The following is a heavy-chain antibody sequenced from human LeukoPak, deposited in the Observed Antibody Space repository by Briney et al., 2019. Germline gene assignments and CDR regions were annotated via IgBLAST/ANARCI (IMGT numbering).Heavy chain of an antibody. D-gene: IGHD6-19*01. CDR3: ARATRIYSSGWYYSFDY. V-gene: IGHV3-74*01. J-gene: IGHJ4*02. CDR1: GXTFSTYW. Sequence: GGSLRLSCAASGXTFSTYWMHWVRQAPGKGLVWVSHINVDGSGATYADSVKGRFTISRDNAKNTLYLHMNSLRAEDTAVYYCARATRIYSSGWYYSFDYWGQGTLVTVSS. CDR2: INVDGSGA.